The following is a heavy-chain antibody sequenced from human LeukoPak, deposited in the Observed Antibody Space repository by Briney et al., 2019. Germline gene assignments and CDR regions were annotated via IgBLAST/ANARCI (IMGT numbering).Heavy chain of an antibody. Sequence: GGSLRLSCAASGFTFSSYGMQWVRQAPSRGLEWVAVIRYDVSNKYYEDSVKGRFTISRANSKCTLYLQMNSLRAEDTAVYYCARAGSDYFDYWGQGTLVTVSS. CDR2: IRYDVSNK. CDR1: GFTFSSYG. V-gene: IGHV3-33*01. J-gene: IGHJ4*02. D-gene: IGHD6-19*01. CDR3: ARAGSDYFDY.